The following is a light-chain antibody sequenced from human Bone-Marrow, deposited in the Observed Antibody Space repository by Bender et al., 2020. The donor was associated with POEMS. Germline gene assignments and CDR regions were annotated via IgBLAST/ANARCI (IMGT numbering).Light chain of an antibody. V-gene: IGLV7-46*01. CDR3: LLSYNSVSLI. J-gene: IGLJ2*01. CDR2: NTD. CDR1: TGDVTSGHY. Sequence: QAVVTQEPSLTVSPGGTVTLTCGFSTGDVTSGHYPYWFQQRPGQAPRTLIYNTDNRHSWTPARFSGSLLGGKAALTLSCAQPEDEADYFCLLSYNSVSLIFGGGTKLTVL.